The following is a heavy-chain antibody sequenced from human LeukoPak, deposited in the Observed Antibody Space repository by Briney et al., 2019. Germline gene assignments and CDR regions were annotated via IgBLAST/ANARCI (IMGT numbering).Heavy chain of an antibody. Sequence: GASVKVSCKASGYAFSGSYLHWVRQAPGQGLEWMGWINPKSGGTNYAQKFQGRVTMTRDTSINTGYMELSGLTFDDTALYYCVREGWGNYYMDVWGKGTTVTVSS. CDR1: GYAFSGSY. J-gene: IGHJ6*03. D-gene: IGHD2-8*02. CDR2: INPKSGGT. V-gene: IGHV1-2*02. CDR3: VREGWGNYYMDV.